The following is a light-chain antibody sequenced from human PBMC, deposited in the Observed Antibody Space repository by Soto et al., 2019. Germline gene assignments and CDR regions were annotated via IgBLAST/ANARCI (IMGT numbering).Light chain of an antibody. Sequence: QSVLTQPPSASGTAGQRVTISCSGSSSNIGSNYVYWYQQLPGTAPKLLIYRNNQRPSGVPDRFSGSKSGTSASLAISGLRSEDEADYYCAAWDDSLSGRVYVFRTGIKLTVL. CDR2: RNN. V-gene: IGLV1-47*01. CDR1: SSNIGSNY. J-gene: IGLJ1*01. CDR3: AAWDDSLSGRVYV.